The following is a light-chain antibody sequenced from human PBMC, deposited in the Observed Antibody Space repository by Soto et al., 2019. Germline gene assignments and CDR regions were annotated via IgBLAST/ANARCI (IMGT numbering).Light chain of an antibody. CDR3: SSDTSSSTLV. J-gene: IGLJ3*02. CDR2: EVS. V-gene: IGLV2-14*01. CDR1: SSDVGGYNY. Sequence: QSALTQPVSVSGSPGQSITISCTGTSSDVGGYNYVSWYQQHPGKAPKLMIYEVSNRPSGVSNRFSGSKSGNTASLTISGLQAEDEADYYCSSDTSSSTLVFGGGTKLTVL.